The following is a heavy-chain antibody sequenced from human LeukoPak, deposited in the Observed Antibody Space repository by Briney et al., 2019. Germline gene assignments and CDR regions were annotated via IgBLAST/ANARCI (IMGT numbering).Heavy chain of an antibody. D-gene: IGHD1-1*01. V-gene: IGHV4-30-4*08. Sequence: SQTLSLTCTVSGGSISSGDYYWSWIRQPPGKGLEWIGYIYYSGSTYYNPSLKSRVTISADTSKNQFSLKLSSVTAADTAVYYCARDCEYGTTGTEDAFDIWGQGTMVTVSS. CDR1: GGSISSGDYY. J-gene: IGHJ3*02. CDR2: IYYSGST. CDR3: ARDCEYGTTGTEDAFDI.